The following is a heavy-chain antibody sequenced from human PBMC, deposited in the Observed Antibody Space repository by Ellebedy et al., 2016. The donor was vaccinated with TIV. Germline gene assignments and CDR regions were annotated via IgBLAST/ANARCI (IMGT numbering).Heavy chain of an antibody. D-gene: IGHD6-25*01. Sequence: GESLKISXAASGLTFGSYAMTWVRQAPGKGLQWVSAISGSGANTYYADSVKGRFTISKDTSKNTLGLQMNSLRAEDTAIYYCAKDLGKGGGSVFEYWGQGTLVTVSS. J-gene: IGHJ4*02. CDR3: AKDLGKGGGSVFEY. V-gene: IGHV3-23*01. CDR2: ISGSGANT. CDR1: GLTFGSYA.